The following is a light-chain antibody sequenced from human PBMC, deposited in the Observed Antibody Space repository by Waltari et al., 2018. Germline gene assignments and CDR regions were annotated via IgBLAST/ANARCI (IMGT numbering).Light chain of an antibody. Sequence: DIYLTQSPSFLSASVGDKVTITCRASQDIHSYLAWYQLRPGQAPRLIIYVASKLQSGVPSRFSGSGTGTDFTLTISGLQPEDFATYYCQHLNSYPLNFGGGTKVEIK. CDR1: QDIHSY. CDR2: VAS. J-gene: IGKJ4*01. V-gene: IGKV1-9*01. CDR3: QHLNSYPLN.